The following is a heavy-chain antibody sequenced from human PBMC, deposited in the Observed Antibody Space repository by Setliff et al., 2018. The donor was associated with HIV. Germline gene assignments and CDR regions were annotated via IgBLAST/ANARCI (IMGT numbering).Heavy chain of an antibody. D-gene: IGHD3-22*01. Sequence: GGSLRLSCVASGFSINDHDMNWVRQAPGKGLEWVAVMSTGGGIKIYADSVKGRFTISRDNSKNTVYLQMNSLRAEDTAEYYCAKELAASGLGYFDSWGRGILVTAPQ. V-gene: IGHV3-30*18. CDR1: GFSINDHD. J-gene: IGHJ4*02. CDR3: AKELAASGLGYFDS. CDR2: MSTGGGIK.